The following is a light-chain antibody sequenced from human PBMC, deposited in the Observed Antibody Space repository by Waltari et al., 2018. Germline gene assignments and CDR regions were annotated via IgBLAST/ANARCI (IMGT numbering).Light chain of an antibody. CDR3: VLYMDSGVWV. CDR2: STN. V-gene: IGLV8-61*01. CDR1: PGSVSTRLY. Sequence: QTVVTQEPSVSVAPGGTVTLTCALSPGSVSTRLYPSWYQQAPGQAPRTLIYSTNTRLFGVPNRFSGSILGNKAALTIAGAQADDEADYYCVLYMDSGVWVFGGGTKLTVL. J-gene: IGLJ3*02.